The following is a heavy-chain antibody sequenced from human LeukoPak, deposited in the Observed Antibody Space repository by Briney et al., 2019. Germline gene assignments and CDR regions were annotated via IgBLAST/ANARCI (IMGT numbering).Heavy chain of an antibody. CDR1: GYTFTSYD. CDR3: ASIAPRYCSSTSCSFDY. J-gene: IGHJ4*02. D-gene: IGHD2-2*01. V-gene: IGHV1-8*01. Sequence: AASVKVSCKASGYTFTSYDINWVRQATGQGLEWMGWMNPNSGNTGYAQKFQDRVTMTRNTSISTAYMELSSLRSEDTAVYYCASIAPRYCSSTSCSFDYWGQGTLVTVSS. CDR2: MNPNSGNT.